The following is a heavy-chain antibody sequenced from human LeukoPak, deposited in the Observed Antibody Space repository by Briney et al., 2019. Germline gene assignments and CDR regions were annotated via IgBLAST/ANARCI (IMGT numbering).Heavy chain of an antibody. V-gene: IGHV3-21*01. CDR2: ISSSSSYI. Sequence: GGSLRLSCAASGFTFSSYGMHWVRQAPGKGLEWVSSISSSSSYIYYTDSVKGRFTISRDNAKNSLYLQMNSLRAEDTAVYYCARGDPQRQLWYSWGYWGQGTLVTVSS. CDR1: GFTFSSYG. D-gene: IGHD5-18*01. CDR3: ARGDPQRQLWYSWGY. J-gene: IGHJ4*02.